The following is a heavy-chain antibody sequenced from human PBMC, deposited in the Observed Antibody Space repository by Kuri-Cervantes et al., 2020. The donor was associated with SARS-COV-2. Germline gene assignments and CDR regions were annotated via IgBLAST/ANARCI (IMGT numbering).Heavy chain of an antibody. V-gene: IGHV3-30-3*01. Sequence: LKISCAASGFTFSSYAMHWVRQAPGKGLEWVAVISYDGSNKYYADSVKGRFTISRDNSKNTLYLQMNSLRAEDTAVYYCARVRDEYSSSSPLDYWGQGTLVTVSS. D-gene: IGHD6-6*01. CDR3: ARVRDEYSSSSPLDY. J-gene: IGHJ4*02. CDR1: GFTFSSYA. CDR2: ISYDGSNK.